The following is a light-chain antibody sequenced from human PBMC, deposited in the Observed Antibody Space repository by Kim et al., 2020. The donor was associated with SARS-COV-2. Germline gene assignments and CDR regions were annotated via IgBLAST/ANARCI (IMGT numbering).Light chain of an antibody. V-gene: IGLV2-14*03. CDR3: SSYTITSTLV. CDR1: SSDVGTYKY. J-gene: IGLJ3*02. CDR2: DVS. Sequence: QSALTQPASVSGSPGQSITISCTGTSSDVGTYKYVSWYQQHPGKDPKLIIYDVSNRPSGVSNRFSGSKSGNTASLTISGLQTEDEGDYYCSSYTITSTLVFGRGTQLTVL.